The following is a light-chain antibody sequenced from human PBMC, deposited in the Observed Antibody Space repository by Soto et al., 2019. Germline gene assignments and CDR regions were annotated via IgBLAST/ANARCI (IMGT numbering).Light chain of an antibody. V-gene: IGKV1-39*01. CDR2: AAS. J-gene: IGKJ1*01. CDR3: QQSYSNTWT. Sequence: GDRVTITCRASQSIDHHLNWYQHKPGQAPRLLMDAASRMQSGVPSRFSGSGTGTEFTLTINSLQPEDFATYYCQQSYSNTWTFGQGTKVDIK. CDR1: QSIDHH.